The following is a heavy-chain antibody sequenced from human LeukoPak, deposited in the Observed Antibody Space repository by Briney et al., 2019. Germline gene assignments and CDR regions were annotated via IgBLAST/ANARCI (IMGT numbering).Heavy chain of an antibody. V-gene: IGHV1-69*08. CDR3: ALNDNRMVAASGVFNI. Sequence: SVKVSCKASGGIFISYTINWMRQGPGQGLEWKGRIISIHGTTHYSQKFQDRVTITADKSTGTAYMELSSLRSEDTGVYYCALNDNRMVAASGVFNIWGQGTMVTVSS. J-gene: IGHJ3*02. CDR1: GGIFISYT. D-gene: IGHD2-15*01. CDR2: IISIHGTT.